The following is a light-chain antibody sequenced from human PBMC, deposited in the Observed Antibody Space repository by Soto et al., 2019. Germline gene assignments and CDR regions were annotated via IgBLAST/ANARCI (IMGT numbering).Light chain of an antibody. V-gene: IGKV1-27*01. CDR3: QKYNCDPLT. J-gene: IGKJ4*01. CDR1: QGIGVY. CDR2: AAS. Sequence: DIQMTQSPSSLSASLGDRVTITCRASQGIGVYLAWFQQKPGNVPKLLIYAASTLQSGFPSRFSGSGSGTDFTLTISSLQPEDVATYYCQKYNCDPLTFGGGTKVEIK.